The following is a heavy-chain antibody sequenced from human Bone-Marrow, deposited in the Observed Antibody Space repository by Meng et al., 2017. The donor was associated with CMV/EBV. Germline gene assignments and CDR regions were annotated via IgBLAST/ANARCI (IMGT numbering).Heavy chain of an antibody. CDR2: INPNSGGT. V-gene: IGHV1-2*02. Sequence: ASVKVSCKASGYTFTGYYMHWVRQAPGQGLEWMGWINPNSGGTNYAQKFQGRVTMTRDTSISTAYMELSRPRSDDTAVYYCARGWRDGYNYALFGYWGQGTLVTVSS. CDR3: ARGWRDGYNYALFGY. J-gene: IGHJ4*02. D-gene: IGHD5-24*01. CDR1: GYTFTGYY.